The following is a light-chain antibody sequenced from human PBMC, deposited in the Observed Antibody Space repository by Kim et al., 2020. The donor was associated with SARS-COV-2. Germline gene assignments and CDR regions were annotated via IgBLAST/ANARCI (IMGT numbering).Light chain of an antibody. V-gene: IGLV3-1*01. J-gene: IGLJ2*01. CDR2: QDN. Sequence: SYELTQPPSVSVSPGQTASITCSRDTLGDQYACWYQQKPGQSPALVIYQDNKRPSGIPERFSGSNSGNTATLTISGTQAMDEADYYCQAWDSSTVLFGGGTQLTVL. CDR3: QAWDSSTVL. CDR1: TLGDQY.